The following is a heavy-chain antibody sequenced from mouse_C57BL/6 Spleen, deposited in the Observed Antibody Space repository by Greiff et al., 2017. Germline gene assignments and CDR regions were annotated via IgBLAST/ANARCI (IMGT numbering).Heavy chain of an antibody. V-gene: IGHV1-12*01. J-gene: IGHJ2*01. CDR2: IYPGNGAT. CDR3: ARWGYDTFDY. D-gene: IGHD2-3*01. Sequence: LEWIGAIYPGNGATSYNQKFKGKATLTVDKSSSTAYMQLSSLTSEDSAVYFCARWGYDTFDYWGQGTTLTVSS.